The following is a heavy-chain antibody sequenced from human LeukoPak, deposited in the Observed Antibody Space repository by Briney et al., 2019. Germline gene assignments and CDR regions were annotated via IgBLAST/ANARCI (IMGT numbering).Heavy chain of an antibody. CDR3: ATNSGHSSGYYYY. V-gene: IGHV1-24*01. J-gene: IGHJ4*02. Sequence: GASVKVSCKVSGYTLTQLSMHWVRQAPGKGLEWMGGFDPEDGETIYAQKFQGRVTMTEDTSTDTAYMDLTSLRSEDTAVYYCATNSGHSSGYYYYWGQGTLVIVSS. CDR2: FDPEDGET. CDR1: GYTLTQLS. D-gene: IGHD3-22*01.